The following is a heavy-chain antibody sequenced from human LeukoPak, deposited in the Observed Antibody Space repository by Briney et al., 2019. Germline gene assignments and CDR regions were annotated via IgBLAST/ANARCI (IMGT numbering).Heavy chain of an antibody. D-gene: IGHD3-22*01. CDR2: INPNSGGT. V-gene: IGHV1-2*06. CDR3: ARAGGSEVIITYYFDY. CDR1: GYTFTGYY. J-gene: IGHJ4*02. Sequence: ASLKVSCKASGYTFTGYYMHWVLQAPGRGLEWMGRINPNSGGTNYAQKFQGRVTMTRDTSISTAYMELSRLRSDDTAVYYCARAGGSEVIITYYFDYWGQGTLVTVSS.